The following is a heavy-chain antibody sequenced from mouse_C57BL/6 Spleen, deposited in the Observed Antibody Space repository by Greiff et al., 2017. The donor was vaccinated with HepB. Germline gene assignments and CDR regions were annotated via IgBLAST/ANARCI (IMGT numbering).Heavy chain of an antibody. CDR3: AREYYGSSLAWFAY. CDR2: ISDGGSYT. J-gene: IGHJ3*01. CDR1: GFTFSSYA. V-gene: IGHV5-4*01. Sequence: EVMLVESGGGLVKPGGSLKLSCAASGFTFSSYAMSWVRQTPEKRLEWVATISDGGSYTYYPDNVKGRFTISRDNAKNNLYLQMSHLKSEDTAMYYCAREYYGSSLAWFAYWGQGTLVTVSA. D-gene: IGHD1-1*01.